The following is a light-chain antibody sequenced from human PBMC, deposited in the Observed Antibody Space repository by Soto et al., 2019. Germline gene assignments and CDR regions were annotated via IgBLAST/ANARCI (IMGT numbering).Light chain of an antibody. V-gene: IGKV3-20*01. CDR2: GAS. CDR1: QSVTGSY. Sequence: EIVLTQSPGTLSLSPGERATLSCRASQSVTGSYLAWYQQKPGQAPRLLIYGASSRASGIPDRFSGSGSGNDFTLTISRLEPEDFAVYYCQQYASSPPVTFGPGTKVDIK. J-gene: IGKJ3*01. CDR3: QQYASSPPVT.